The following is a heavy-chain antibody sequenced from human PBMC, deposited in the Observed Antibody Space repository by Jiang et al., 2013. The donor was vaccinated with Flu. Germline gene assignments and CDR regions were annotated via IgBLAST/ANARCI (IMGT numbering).Heavy chain of an antibody. V-gene: IGHV3-21*01. CDR2: ISSSSSYI. CDR3: ARDSWFGELFPKTPHVSFDY. D-gene: IGHD3-10*01. Sequence: GSLRLSCAASGFTFSSYSMNWVRQAPGKGLEWVSSISSSSSYIYYADSVKGRFTISRDNAKNSLYLQMNSLRAEDTAVYYCARDSWFGELFPKTPHVSFDYWGQGTLVTVSS. J-gene: IGHJ4*02. CDR1: GFTFSSYS.